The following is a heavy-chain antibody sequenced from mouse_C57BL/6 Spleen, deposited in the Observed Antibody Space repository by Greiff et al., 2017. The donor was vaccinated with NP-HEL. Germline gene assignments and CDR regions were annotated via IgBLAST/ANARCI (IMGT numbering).Heavy chain of an antibody. CDR3: ARRDGSSSWYFDV. Sequence: VQGVESGAELAKPGASVKLSCKASGYTFTSYWMHWVKQRPGQGLEWIGYINPSSGYTKYNQKFKDKATLTADKSSSTAYMQLSSLTYEDSAVYYCARRDGSSSWYFDVWGTGTTVTVSS. CDR1: GYTFTSYW. V-gene: IGHV1-7*01. J-gene: IGHJ1*03. D-gene: IGHD1-1*01. CDR2: INPSSGYT.